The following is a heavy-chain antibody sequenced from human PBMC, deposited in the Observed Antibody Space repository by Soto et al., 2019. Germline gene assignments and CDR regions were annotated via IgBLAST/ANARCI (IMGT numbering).Heavy chain of an antibody. J-gene: IGHJ4*02. CDR1: GDSFSGYS. Sequence: SETLSLTCAAYGDSFSGYSWNWIRQPPGRGLEWIGEINHSGSSNCNPSLKSRVTISVDTSKSQFSLKLSSVTAADTAMYYCARARPDTWPSRHFDYWGQGILVTVSS. CDR2: INHSGSS. CDR3: ARARPDTWPSRHFDY. V-gene: IGHV4-34*01.